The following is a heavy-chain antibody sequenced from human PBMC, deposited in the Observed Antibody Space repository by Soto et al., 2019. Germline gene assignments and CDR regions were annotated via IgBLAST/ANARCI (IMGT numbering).Heavy chain of an antibody. CDR1: GFSLTTDRVG. CDR3: AHAYGGRSLY. D-gene: IGHD1-26*01. V-gene: IGHV2-5*02. Sequence: QITLKESGPTLVKPTQTLTLTCTFSGFSLTTDRVGVGWIRQPPGAALEWLAVIYWDDTKTYRPSPESRLTITKDTSKNQVALTMTNRDSVDTATYYCAHAYGGRSLYWGQGTLVTVSS. J-gene: IGHJ4*02. CDR2: IYWDDTK.